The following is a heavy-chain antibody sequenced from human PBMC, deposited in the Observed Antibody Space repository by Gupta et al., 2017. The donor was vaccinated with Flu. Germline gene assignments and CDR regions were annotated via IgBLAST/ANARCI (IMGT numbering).Heavy chain of an antibody. CDR1: GGSFSNYW. V-gene: IGHV4-34*01. Sequence: QVQLHQWGAGLLKPSETLSLPCAVYGGSFSNYWWSWIRQSPEKGLEWIGEINDGGDTNYNPSLESRVTISIDISKNQFSLKLSSVTAGDTAVYYCAREWELLDYWGQGTLVTVS. D-gene: IGHD1-26*01. CDR2: INDGGDT. J-gene: IGHJ4*02. CDR3: AREWELLDY.